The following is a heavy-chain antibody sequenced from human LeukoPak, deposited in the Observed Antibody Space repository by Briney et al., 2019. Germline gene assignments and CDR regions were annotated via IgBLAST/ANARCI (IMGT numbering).Heavy chain of an antibody. CDR2: LSGSGITT. D-gene: IGHD6-19*01. CDR1: GFTFSNSA. J-gene: IGHJ4*01. V-gene: IGHV3-23*01. Sequence: GGSLRLFCAASGFTFSNSAMSWVRQAPGKGLVWFSTLSGSGITTYYADSVKGRFTISRDNSKNTLYLQMNSLRAEDTAVYYCAKGIYSSGWSYFDYWGHGTLVTVSS. CDR3: AKGIYSSGWSYFDY.